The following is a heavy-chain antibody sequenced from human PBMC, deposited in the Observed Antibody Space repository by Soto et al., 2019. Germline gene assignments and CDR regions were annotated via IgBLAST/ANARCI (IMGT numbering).Heavy chain of an antibody. Sequence: PEPLSLTCAFYGGFFSGYYWSWIRQPPGKGLEWIGEINNSGSTNYNPSLKSRVTISVDTSKNQFSLKLSFVTAADTSVYYWARGDIVVVPAAIKGLYYYYYYLDVWGKGTPVTVSS. J-gene: IGHJ6*03. CDR2: INNSGST. V-gene: IGHV4-34*01. CDR1: GGFFSGYY. CDR3: ARGDIVVVPAAIKGLYYYYYYLDV. D-gene: IGHD2-2*01.